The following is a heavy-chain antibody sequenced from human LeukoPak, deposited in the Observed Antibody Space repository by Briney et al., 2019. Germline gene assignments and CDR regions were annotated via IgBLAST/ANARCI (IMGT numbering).Heavy chain of an antibody. CDR1: GFTFDDYA. J-gene: IGHJ5*01. Sequence: GGSLRLSCAASGFTFDDYAMHWVRQAPGKGLGWVSGISWNSGSIGYADSVKGRFTISRDNSKNTLFLQMNSLRAEDTAVYYCAKGHWCDSWGQGTLVTVSS. CDR3: AKGHWCDS. V-gene: IGHV3-9*01. CDR2: ISWNSGSI.